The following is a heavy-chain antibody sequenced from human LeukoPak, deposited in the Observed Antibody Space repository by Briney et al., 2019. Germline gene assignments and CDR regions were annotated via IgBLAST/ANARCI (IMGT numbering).Heavy chain of an antibody. V-gene: IGHV3-9*01. J-gene: IGHJ4*02. CDR3: AKVRGTYSSGYFFDY. Sequence: GGSLRLSCAASGFTYDNYAMHWVRQAPGKGLEWLSIISWNSGYIGYADSVKGRFTISRDNAKKSLDLQMNSLRAEDTAFYYCAKVRGTYSSGYFFDYWGQGTLVTVSS. D-gene: IGHD6-19*01. CDR2: ISWNSGYI. CDR1: GFTYDNYA.